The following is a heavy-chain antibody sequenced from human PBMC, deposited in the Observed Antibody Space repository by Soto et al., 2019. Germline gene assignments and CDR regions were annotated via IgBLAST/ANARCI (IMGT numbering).Heavy chain of an antibody. CDR2: IIPIFGTA. CDR1: GGTFSSYA. Sequence: SVKVSCKASGGTFSSYAISWVRQAPGQGLEWMGGIIPIFGTANYAQKFQGRVTITADESTSTAYMELSSLRSEDTAVYYCAIRGIAAAGTVVRFDPWGQGTLVTVSS. CDR3: AIRGIAAAGTVVRFDP. D-gene: IGHD6-13*01. J-gene: IGHJ5*02. V-gene: IGHV1-69*13.